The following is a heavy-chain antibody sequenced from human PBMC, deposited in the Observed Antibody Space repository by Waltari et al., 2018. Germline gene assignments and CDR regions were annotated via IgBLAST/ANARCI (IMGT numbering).Heavy chain of an antibody. Sequence: VQLVESGGGLVHPGGSLRVSCVVSGFIFAAHYMVWVRQAPGKAPEWVGRIANRANSYITEYPASMKGRFTISREDSKNLLFLQMTDLKSEDTAIYYCVRGGYYYDSNGGYFQFWGRGTLVTVSS. J-gene: IGHJ1*01. CDR2: IANRANSYIT. CDR3: VRGGYYYDSNGGYFQF. CDR1: GFIFAAHY. D-gene: IGHD3-22*01. V-gene: IGHV3-72*01.